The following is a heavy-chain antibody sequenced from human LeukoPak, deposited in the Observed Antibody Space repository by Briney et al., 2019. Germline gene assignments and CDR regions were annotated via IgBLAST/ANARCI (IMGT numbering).Heavy chain of an antibody. Sequence: PSETLSLTCTVSSGSIRSYYWSRIGQPPGKGLEWIGYIYYSGSTHYNPSLKSRVTMSVDTSKKEFSLKLTSVTAADTAVYYCARSPDYSNNQGDWFDPWGQGTLVTVSS. CDR1: SGSIRSYY. CDR3: ARSPDYSNNQGDWFDP. J-gene: IGHJ5*02. D-gene: IGHD4-11*01. V-gene: IGHV4-59*01. CDR2: IYYSGST.